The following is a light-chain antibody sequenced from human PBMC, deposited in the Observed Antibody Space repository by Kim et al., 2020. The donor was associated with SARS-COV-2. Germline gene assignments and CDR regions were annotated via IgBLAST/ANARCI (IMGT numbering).Light chain of an antibody. Sequence: EIVMTQSPATLSVSPGERATLSCRASQSVSSNIAWYQQKPGQAPRLLIYGASTRATGIPARFSGSGSGTEFTLTISSLQSEDFAVYYCQQYNNWPAGTFGGGTKVDIK. CDR2: GAS. CDR3: QQYNNWPAGT. CDR1: QSVSSN. J-gene: IGKJ4*01. V-gene: IGKV3-15*01.